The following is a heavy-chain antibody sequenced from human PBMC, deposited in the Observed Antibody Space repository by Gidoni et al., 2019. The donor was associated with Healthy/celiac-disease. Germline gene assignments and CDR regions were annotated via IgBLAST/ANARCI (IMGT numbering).Heavy chain of an antibody. Sequence: QVQLVQSGAEVTKPGASVKVSCKASGYTFTSYDINWLRQATGQGLEWMGWMNPNSGNTGYAQKFQGRVTMTRNTSISTAYMELSRLRSEDTAVYYWARVGDPCSSTSCYWFDPWGQGTLVTVSS. CDR1: GYTFTSYD. CDR2: MNPNSGNT. CDR3: ARVGDPCSSTSCYWFDP. J-gene: IGHJ5*02. D-gene: IGHD2-2*01. V-gene: IGHV1-8*01.